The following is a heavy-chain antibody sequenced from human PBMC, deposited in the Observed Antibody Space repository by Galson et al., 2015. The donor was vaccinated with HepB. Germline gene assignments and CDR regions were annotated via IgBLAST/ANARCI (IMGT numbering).Heavy chain of an antibody. CDR3: AKAMLIGPLNDYSLPLYFDY. J-gene: IGHJ4*02. D-gene: IGHD4-11*01. CDR2: ISGSGRST. V-gene: IGHV3-23*01. CDR1: GLTFSNYV. Sequence: SLRLSCAASGLTFSNYVMNWVRQAPGKGLQWVSSISGSGRSTYYADSLKGRFTISRDNSKNTLYLQLHSLRAEDTAVYYCAKAMLIGPLNDYSLPLYFDYWGQGALVTVSS.